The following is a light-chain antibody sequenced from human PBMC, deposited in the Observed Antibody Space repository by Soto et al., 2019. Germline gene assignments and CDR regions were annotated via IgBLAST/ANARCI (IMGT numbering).Light chain of an antibody. CDR1: QGIGNY. CDR3: QQYNSAPPYT. CDR2: ASS. Sequence: DIQMTQSPSSLSASVGDRITITCRASQGIGNYLAWYQQKPGKVPKLLIYASSTLQSGVPSRFSGSGSGTDFTLTISSLQPEDVATYYCQQYNSAPPYTFGQGTKLEIK. V-gene: IGKV1-27*01. J-gene: IGKJ2*01.